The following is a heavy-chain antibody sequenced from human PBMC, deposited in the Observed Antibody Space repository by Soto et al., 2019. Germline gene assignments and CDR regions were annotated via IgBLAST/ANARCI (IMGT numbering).Heavy chain of an antibody. CDR1: GGTFSSYA. CDR2: IIPIFGTA. V-gene: IGHV1-69*01. J-gene: IGHJ4*02. Sequence: QVQLVQSGAEVKKPGSSVKVSCKASGGTFSSYAISWVRQAPGQGLEWMGGIIPIFGTANYAQKFQGRSTITADVPTSTAYLVLSSLRHVDTAVYYYASSAPANGKAVAGTPFFDYWGQGNLLTVSS. D-gene: IGHD6-19*01. CDR3: ASSAPANGKAVAGTPFFDY.